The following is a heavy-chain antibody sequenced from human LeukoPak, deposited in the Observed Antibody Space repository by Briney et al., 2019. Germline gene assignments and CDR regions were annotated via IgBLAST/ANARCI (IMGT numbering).Heavy chain of an antibody. J-gene: IGHJ4*02. D-gene: IGHD3-10*01. CDR2: IRSKANSYAT. CDR3: TDDGIRGVIQ. Sequence: ETLSLTCSVSGGSISSSSYSWRWVRQASGKGLEWVGRIRSKANSYATAYSGTVKGRFTISRDDSQNTAYLRMNNLKTEDTAVYYCTDDGIRGVIQWGQGTLVTVSS. V-gene: IGHV3-73*01. CDR1: GGSISSSSYS.